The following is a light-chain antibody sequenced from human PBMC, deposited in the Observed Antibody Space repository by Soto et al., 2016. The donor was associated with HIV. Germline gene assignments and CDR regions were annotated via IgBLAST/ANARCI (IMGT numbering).Light chain of an antibody. CDR2: KAS. CDR3: QQYNSYPRT. CDR1: HSISFW. Sequence: DIQMTQSPSTLSASVGDRLTITCRASHSISFWLAWYQQKPGKAPKLLIAKASVLQSGVPSRFSGSGSGTEFTLTINSLHPDDFATYYCQQYNSYPRTFGQGTKV. J-gene: IGKJ1*01. V-gene: IGKV1-5*03.